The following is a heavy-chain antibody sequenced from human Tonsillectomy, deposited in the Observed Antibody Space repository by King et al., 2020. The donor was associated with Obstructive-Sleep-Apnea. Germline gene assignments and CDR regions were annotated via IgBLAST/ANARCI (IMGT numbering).Heavy chain of an antibody. CDR3: AFVSDDSSSPWDWFDP. CDR1: GYTFTSYD. D-gene: IGHD6-13*01. Sequence: QLVQSGAEVKKPGASVKVSCKASGYTFTSYDINWVRQATGQGLEWMGWMNPNSGNTGYAQKFQGRVTMTRNTSISTAYMELSSLRSEDTAVYYCAFVSDDSSSPWDWFDPWGQGNLVTVSS. V-gene: IGHV1-8*01. CDR2: MNPNSGNT. J-gene: IGHJ5*02.